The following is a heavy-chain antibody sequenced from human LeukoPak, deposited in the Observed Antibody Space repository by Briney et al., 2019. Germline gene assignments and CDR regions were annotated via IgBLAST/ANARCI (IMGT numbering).Heavy chain of an antibody. J-gene: IGHJ3*02. CDR3: AKSTNWGSISDGFDI. D-gene: IGHD7-27*01. V-gene: IGHV1-2*02. Sequence: GASVKVSCKASGYTFIAYYLHWVRQAPGQGLEWMGWINPNSGGANYAQKFQGRVTMTRDTSISTVYMELTRLRSDDTAMYYCAKSTNWGSISDGFDIWGQGTMVTVAS. CDR2: INPNSGGA. CDR1: GYTFIAYY.